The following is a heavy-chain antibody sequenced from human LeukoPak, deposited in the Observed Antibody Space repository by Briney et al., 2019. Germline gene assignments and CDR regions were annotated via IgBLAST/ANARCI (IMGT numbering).Heavy chain of an antibody. CDR1: GYTFTGYY. CDR3: ARALAVAGDFLDY. J-gene: IGHJ4*02. D-gene: IGHD6-19*01. CDR2: INPNSGGT. V-gene: IGHV1-2*02. Sequence: ASVKVSCKASGYTFTGYYMHWVRQAPGQGLEWMGWINPNSGGTNYAQKFQGRVTMTRDTSISTAYMELSRLRSDDTAVYYCARALAVAGDFLDYWGQGTLVTVSS.